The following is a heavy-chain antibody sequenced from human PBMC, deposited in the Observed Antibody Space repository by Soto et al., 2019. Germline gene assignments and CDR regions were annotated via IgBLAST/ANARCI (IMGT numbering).Heavy chain of an antibody. CDR1: GGSISSGGYS. CDR2: IDHSGST. V-gene: IGHV4-30-2*01. D-gene: IGHD3-22*01. J-gene: IGHJ6*02. Sequence: QLQLQESGSRLVKPSQTLSLTCSVSGGSISSGGYSWSWVRQTPGQGLDWIGYIDHSGSTTYNPSLRSRVTISVDRSKKQFSLKVTSVTAADTAVYYCARGWGYYSETGGHSGAMDVGGQGTTVTVSS. CDR3: ARGWGYYSETGGHSGAMDV.